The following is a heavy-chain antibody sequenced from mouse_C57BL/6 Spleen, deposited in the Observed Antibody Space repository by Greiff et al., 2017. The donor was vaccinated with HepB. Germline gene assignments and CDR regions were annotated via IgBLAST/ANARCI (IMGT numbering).Heavy chain of an antibody. D-gene: IGHD2-5*01. Sequence: VQLQQSGPELVKPGASVKIPCKASGYTFTDYNMDWVKQSHGKSLEWIGDINPNNGGTIYNQKFKGKATLTVDKSSSTAYMELRSLTSEDTAVYYCARTHYYSNYALDYWGQGTTLTVSS. CDR2: INPNNGGT. J-gene: IGHJ2*01. CDR3: ARTHYYSNYALDY. V-gene: IGHV1-18*01. CDR1: GYTFTDYN.